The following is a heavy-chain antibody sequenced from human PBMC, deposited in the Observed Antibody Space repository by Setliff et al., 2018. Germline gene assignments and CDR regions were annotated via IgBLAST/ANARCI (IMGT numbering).Heavy chain of an antibody. Sequence: GGSLRLSCAASGFTLRSYWMSWVRQAPGKGLEWVANIKEDGSETYYGGSVKGRFTISRDNAKNSLYLQMDSLRVEDTAVYYCAREGIRGYFYYYMDVWGKGTTVTVSS. V-gene: IGHV3-7*03. CDR2: IKEDGSET. CDR3: AREGIRGYFYYYMDV. J-gene: IGHJ6*03. CDR1: GFTLRSYW.